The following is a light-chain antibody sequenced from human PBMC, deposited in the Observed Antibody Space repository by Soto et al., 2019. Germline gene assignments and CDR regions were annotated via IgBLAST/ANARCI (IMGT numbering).Light chain of an antibody. CDR1: QSVNSN. CDR2: GAS. Sequence: EIMMTQSPVTLSVSPGERATLPCRASQSVNSNLAWYQQKPGQAPRLLIYGASTRATGIPASFIGNGSGTEFTLTASSLQPEDFAVYYCQQYNNWPFTFGPGTKVDIK. V-gene: IGKV3-15*01. J-gene: IGKJ3*01. CDR3: QQYNNWPFT.